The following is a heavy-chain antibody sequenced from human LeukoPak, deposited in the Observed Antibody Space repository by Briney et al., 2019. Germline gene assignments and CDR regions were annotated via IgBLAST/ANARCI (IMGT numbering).Heavy chain of an antibody. D-gene: IGHD3-10*01. Sequence: GGSLRLSCAASGFTFSSYGMHWVRQAPGKGLEWVAVISYDGSNKYYADSVKGRFTISIDNSKDTLYLQMNSLRAEDTALYYCAKDIAGDYYGSGSYYFYYYGMDVWGQGTTVTVSS. V-gene: IGHV3-30*18. CDR3: AKDIAGDYYGSGSYYFYYYGMDV. CDR2: ISYDGSNK. J-gene: IGHJ6*02. CDR1: GFTFSSYG.